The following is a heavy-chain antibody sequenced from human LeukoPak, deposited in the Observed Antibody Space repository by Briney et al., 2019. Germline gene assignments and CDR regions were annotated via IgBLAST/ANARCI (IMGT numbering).Heavy chain of an antibody. CDR1: GFTFSSYG. CDR2: ISSDGGST. CDR3: ARDSDRGYSYGIDY. J-gene: IGHJ4*02. V-gene: IGHV3-64D*06. D-gene: IGHD5-18*01. Sequence: GGSLRLSCSASGFTFSSYGMHWVRQAPGKGLEYVSAISSDGGSTYYADSVKGRFTISRDNSKNTLYLQVRSLRAEDTAVYYCARDSDRGYSYGIDYWGQGTLVTVSS.